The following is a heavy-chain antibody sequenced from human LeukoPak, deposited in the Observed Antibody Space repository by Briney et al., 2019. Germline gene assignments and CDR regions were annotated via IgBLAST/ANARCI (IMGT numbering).Heavy chain of an antibody. CDR3: ARDQGRTADYVWGTYFDY. D-gene: IGHD3-16*01. Sequence: GASVKVSCKASGYSFTSYYIHWVRQAPGQGLDWMGMINPNYGGTAYAQMFKGGVTLTRDTSTSTVYMELSSLKSEDTAVYFCARDQGRTADYVWGTYFDYWGQGALVTVSS. CDR1: GYSFTSYY. J-gene: IGHJ4*02. V-gene: IGHV1-46*01. CDR2: INPNYGGT.